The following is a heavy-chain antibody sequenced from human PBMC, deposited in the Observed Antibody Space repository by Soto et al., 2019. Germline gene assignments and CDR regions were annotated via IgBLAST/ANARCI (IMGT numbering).Heavy chain of an antibody. CDR1: GFTFSGSA. CDR2: IRSKANSYAT. J-gene: IGHJ5*02. D-gene: IGHD3-3*01. V-gene: IGHV3-73*01. CDR3: TRLHYDFWSGYYLNWFDP. Sequence: EVQLVESGGGLVQPGGSLKLSCAASGFTFSGSAMHWVRQASGKGLEWVGRIRSKANSYATAYAASVKGRFTISRDDSKNTAYLQMTSLKTEDTAVYYCTRLHYDFWSGYYLNWFDPWGQGTLVTVSS.